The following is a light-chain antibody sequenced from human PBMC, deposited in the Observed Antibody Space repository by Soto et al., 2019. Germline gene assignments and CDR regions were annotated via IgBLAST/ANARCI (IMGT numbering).Light chain of an antibody. CDR2: DAS. CDR3: QQYNSYSEA. J-gene: IGKJ1*01. Sequence: DIQMTQSPSTLSASVGDRVTITCRGSQLISSWLAWYQQKPGKAPKLLIYDASSLDSGVPPRFSGSRSGTEFTLTISSLQPDDFATYYCQQYNSYSEAFGQGTKVDIK. V-gene: IGKV1-5*01. CDR1: QLISSW.